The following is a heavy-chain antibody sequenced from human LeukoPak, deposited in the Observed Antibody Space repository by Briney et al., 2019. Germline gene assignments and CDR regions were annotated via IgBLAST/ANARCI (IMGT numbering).Heavy chain of an antibody. Sequence: SETLSLTCAVYGGSFSGYYWSWIRQPPGKGLEWIGEINHSGSTNYNPSLKGRVTISVDTSKNQFSLKLSSVTAADTAVYYCASRSPGAAGPFDYWGQGTLVTVSS. CDR2: INHSGST. D-gene: IGHD1-26*01. V-gene: IGHV4-34*01. J-gene: IGHJ4*02. CDR3: ASRSPGAAGPFDY. CDR1: GGSFSGYY.